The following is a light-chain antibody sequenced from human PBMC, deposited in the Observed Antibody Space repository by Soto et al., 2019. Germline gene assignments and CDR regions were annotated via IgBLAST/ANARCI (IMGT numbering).Light chain of an antibody. CDR3: QHYNSYSEA. Sequence: DIQVTQSPSTLSGSVGDRVTITCRASQTISSWLAWYQQKPGKAPKLLIYKASTLKSGVPSRFSGSGSGTEFTLTISSLQPDDFATYYCQHYNSYSEAFAQRTNVDIK. J-gene: IGKJ1*01. CDR1: QTISSW. CDR2: KAS. V-gene: IGKV1-5*03.